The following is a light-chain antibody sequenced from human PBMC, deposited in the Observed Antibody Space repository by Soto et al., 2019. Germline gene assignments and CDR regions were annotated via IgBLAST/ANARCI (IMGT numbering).Light chain of an antibody. V-gene: IGKV3-20*01. Sequence: EIVLTQSASTLSLSPGERATLSCRASQSVSNNYLAWYQQNPGQAPRRLIYGASSRATGIPDRFRGSGSGTDFTLTISRLEPEEFAVYYCQQYGSSPTFGEATRLEI. CDR2: GAS. CDR3: QQYGSSPT. CDR1: QSVSNNY. J-gene: IGKJ5*01.